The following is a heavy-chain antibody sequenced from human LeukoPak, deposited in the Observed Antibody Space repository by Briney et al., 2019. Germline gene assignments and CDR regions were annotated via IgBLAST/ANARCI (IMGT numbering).Heavy chain of an antibody. D-gene: IGHD3-9*01. CDR1: GYTLSELS. Sequence: ASVTVSCKVSGYTLSELSINWVRQAPETGLEWMGGFDPEEVETIYAQKFQDRINITEDTSTDTAYMELSKLESEDTAVYYCATEGTGYFYDAFDVWGQGTMVTVST. J-gene: IGHJ3*01. CDR3: ATEGTGYFYDAFDV. V-gene: IGHV1-24*01. CDR2: FDPEEVET.